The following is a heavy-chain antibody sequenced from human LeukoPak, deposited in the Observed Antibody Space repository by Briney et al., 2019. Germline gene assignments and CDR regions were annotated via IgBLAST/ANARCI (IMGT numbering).Heavy chain of an antibody. CDR1: GFTFSNAW. CDR2: IKSKTDGGTT. CDR3: TRVSAYLPRLFDY. J-gene: IGHJ4*02. Sequence: GGSLRLSCAASGFTFSNAWMSWVRQAPGKGLEWVGRIKSKTDGGTTDYAAPVKGRFTISRDDSKNTLYLQMNSLKTEDTAVYYCTRVSAYLPRLFDYWGQGTLVTVSS. V-gene: IGHV3-15*01. D-gene: IGHD3-16*01.